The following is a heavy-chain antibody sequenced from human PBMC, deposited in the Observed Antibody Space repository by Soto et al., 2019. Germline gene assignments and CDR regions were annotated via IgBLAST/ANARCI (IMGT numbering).Heavy chain of an antibody. CDR3: GGCSMVSEFLLNGSFD. V-gene: IGHV3-23*01. CDR2: ISASGGST. J-gene: IGHJ2*01. Sequence: GKALEWVSAISASGGSTFYADSVKGRFTISRDSSKNTLYLQMNSLRAEVTAVDGIGGCSMVSEFLLNGSFD. D-gene: IGHD6-13*01.